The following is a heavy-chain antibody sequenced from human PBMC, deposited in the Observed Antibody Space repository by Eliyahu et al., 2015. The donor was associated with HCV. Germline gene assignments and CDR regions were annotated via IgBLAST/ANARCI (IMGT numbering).Heavy chain of an antibody. J-gene: IGHJ5*02. Sequence: QLQLQESGPGLVKPSETLSLTCTVSGGSISSSSYYWGWIRQPPGKGLEWIGSFYYSGSTYYNPSLKSRVTISVDTSKNQVSLKLSSVTAADTAVYYCAKQDNWNWFDPWGQGTLVTVSS. V-gene: IGHV4-39*01. CDR1: GGSISSSSYY. CDR2: FYYSGST. CDR3: AKQDNWNWFDP. D-gene: IGHD1-1*01.